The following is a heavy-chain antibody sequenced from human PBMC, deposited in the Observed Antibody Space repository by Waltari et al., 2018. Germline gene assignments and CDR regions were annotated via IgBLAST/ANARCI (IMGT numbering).Heavy chain of an antibody. D-gene: IGHD3-22*01. V-gene: IGHV1-69*01. CDR2: IIPIFGTA. Sequence: QVQLVQSGAEVKKPGSSVKVSCKASGGTFSSYAISWVRQAPGQGLEWMGGIIPIFGTANYAQKCQGRVTITADESTSTAYMELSSLRSEDTAVYYCARVDDSSGYYYYYYGMDVWGQGTTVTVSS. J-gene: IGHJ6*02. CDR1: GGTFSSYA. CDR3: ARVDDSSGYYYYYYGMDV.